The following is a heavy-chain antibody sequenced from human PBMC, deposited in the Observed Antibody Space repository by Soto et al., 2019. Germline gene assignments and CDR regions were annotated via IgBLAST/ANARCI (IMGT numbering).Heavy chain of an antibody. D-gene: IGHD6-13*01. CDR3: ARHEGVYSSPLAY. J-gene: IGHJ4*02. Sequence: QLQLQESGPGLVKPSETLSLTCTVSGDSISSSSYYWGWIRQPPGKGLEWIASLSYGGRIYYNPSLKSRVTIDPDTSRNQFSLSLGSVTASDTAVYYCARHEGVYSSPLAYWGQGTLVTVSS. CDR1: GDSISSSSYY. V-gene: IGHV4-39*01. CDR2: LSYGGRI.